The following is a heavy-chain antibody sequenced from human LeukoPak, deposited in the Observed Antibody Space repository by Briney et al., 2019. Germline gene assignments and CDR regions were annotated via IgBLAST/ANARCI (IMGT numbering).Heavy chain of an antibody. V-gene: IGHV1-18*01. J-gene: IGHJ6*03. CDR3: ARDNSITIFGVVIPGHYYYMDV. Sequence: ASVKVSCKASGGTFSSYAISWVRQAPGQGLEWMGWSSAYNGNTNYAQKLQGRVTMTTDTSTSTAYMELRSLRSEDTAVYYCARDNSITIFGVVIPGHYYYMDVWGKGTTVTVSS. CDR2: SSAYNGNT. D-gene: IGHD3-3*01. CDR1: GGTFSSYA.